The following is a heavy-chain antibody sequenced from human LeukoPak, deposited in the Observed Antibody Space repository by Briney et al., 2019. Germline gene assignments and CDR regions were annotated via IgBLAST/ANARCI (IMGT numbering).Heavy chain of an antibody. D-gene: IGHD4-11*01. J-gene: IGHJ6*02. Sequence: GGSLRLSCAASGFTVSNTYMSWVRQAPGKGLEWVSLIYSGGGTYSADSVKGRFTISRDISKNTLYPQMNSLRAEDTAVYYCARDRSNYLGGYYYGMDVWGQGTTVTVSS. CDR3: ARDRSNYLGGYYYGMDV. CDR2: IYSGGGT. V-gene: IGHV3-53*01. CDR1: GFTVSNTY.